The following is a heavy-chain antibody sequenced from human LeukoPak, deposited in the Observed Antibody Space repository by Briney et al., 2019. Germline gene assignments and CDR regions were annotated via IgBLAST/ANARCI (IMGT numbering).Heavy chain of an antibody. Sequence: GASVKVSCKASGGTFSSYAIGWVRQAPGQGLEWMGRIIPILGIANYAQKFQGRVTITADKSTSTAYMELSSLRSEDTAVYYCARVTSTADFDYWGQGTLVTVSS. V-gene: IGHV1-69*04. J-gene: IGHJ4*02. D-gene: IGHD1-14*01. CDR2: IIPILGIA. CDR1: GGTFSSYA. CDR3: ARVTSTADFDY.